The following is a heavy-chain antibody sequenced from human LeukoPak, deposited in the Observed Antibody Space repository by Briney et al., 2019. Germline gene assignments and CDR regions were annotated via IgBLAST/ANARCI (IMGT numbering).Heavy chain of an antibody. CDR1: GFNFNNAW. V-gene: IGHV3-7*01. D-gene: IGHD3-16*01. CDR3: TRGLGEHGGVSDR. CDR2: IKHDGSEQ. J-gene: IGHJ5*02. Sequence: GGSLRLSCAASGFNFNNAWLDWVRQAPGKGLEWVANIKHDGSEQIYVDSVKGRFTISRDNAKDSVYLQMNSLRAEDTAVYYCTRGLGEHGGVSDRWGQGTLVIVS.